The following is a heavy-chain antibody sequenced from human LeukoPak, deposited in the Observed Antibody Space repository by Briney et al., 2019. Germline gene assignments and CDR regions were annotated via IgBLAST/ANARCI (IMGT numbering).Heavy chain of an antibody. CDR1: GGTFSNYV. CDR3: ARGYYYGSETYWHTNWFDP. Sequence: GASVKVSCKAYGGTFSNYVISWVRQAPGQGLEWMGGIIPMFGTANYAQKFQGRVTITTDESTSTGYMEMSSLRSEDTAVYYCARGYYYGSETYWHTNWFDPWGQGTPVTVSS. J-gene: IGHJ5*02. D-gene: IGHD3-10*01. CDR2: IIPMFGTA. V-gene: IGHV1-69*05.